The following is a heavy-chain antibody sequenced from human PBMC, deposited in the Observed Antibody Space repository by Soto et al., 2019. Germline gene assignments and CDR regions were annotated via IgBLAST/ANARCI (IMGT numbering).Heavy chain of an antibody. J-gene: IGHJ4*02. Sequence: EVQLLESGGGLVQPGGSLRLSCAASEISFSTYTMSWVRQSPGKGLEWVSSIGESGDRSTYADSVKGRFTISRDNSMKRVYLQTNSLRFDDTAVYCCAIIGGWGTLPGFWGQGTQVTVSS. CDR2: IGESGDRS. V-gene: IGHV3-23*01. CDR1: EISFSTYT. D-gene: IGHD3-16*01. CDR3: AIIGGWGTLPGF.